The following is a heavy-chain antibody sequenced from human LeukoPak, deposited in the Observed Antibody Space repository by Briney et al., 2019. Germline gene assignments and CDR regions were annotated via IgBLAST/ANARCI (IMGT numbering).Heavy chain of an antibody. D-gene: IGHD3-22*01. CDR3: ARYGTDYYDSSGSKFDY. CDR1: GGSISSYY. CDR2: IYYSGST. V-gene: IGHV4-59*01. Sequence: SETLSLTCTVSGGSISSYYWSWIRQPPGKGLEWIGYIYYSGSTNYNPSLKSRVTISVDTSKNQFSLKLSSVTAGDTAVYYCARYGTDYYDSSGSKFDYWGQGTLVTVSS. J-gene: IGHJ4*02.